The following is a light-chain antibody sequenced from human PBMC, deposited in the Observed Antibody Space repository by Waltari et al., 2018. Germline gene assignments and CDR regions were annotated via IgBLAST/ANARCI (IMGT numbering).Light chain of an antibody. Sequence: QSTLTQPASVSGSPGQSITIPCTGSTNDVGSYSLVSWYQLRSGTAPKLLLFQISRRPSGISPRFLGSRSGNTASLTITGLQAEDEGDYYCCSFTPVTNFLMFGGGTRVTVL. CDR3: CSFTPVTNFLM. CDR1: TNDVGSYSL. J-gene: IGLJ3*02. CDR2: QIS. V-gene: IGLV2-14*02.